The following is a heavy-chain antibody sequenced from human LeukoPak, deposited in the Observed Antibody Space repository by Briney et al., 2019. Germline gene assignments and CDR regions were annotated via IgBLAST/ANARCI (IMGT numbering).Heavy chain of an antibody. D-gene: IGHD2-2*01. CDR3: AMYCSSTSCYLIGYYYYGMDV. CDR2: IYYSGST. Sequence: SETLSLTCTVSGGSISSSSYYWGWIRQPPGKGLEWIGSIYYSGSTYYNPSLKSRVTISVDTSRNQFSLKLSSVTAADTAVYYCAMYCSSTSCYLIGYYYYGMDVWGQGTTVTVSS. CDR1: GGSISSSSYY. J-gene: IGHJ6*02. V-gene: IGHV4-39*01.